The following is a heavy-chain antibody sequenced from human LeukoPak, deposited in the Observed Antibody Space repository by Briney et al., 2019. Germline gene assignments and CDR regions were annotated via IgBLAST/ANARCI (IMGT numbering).Heavy chain of an antibody. CDR2: IPYDGSNK. J-gene: IGHJ4*02. D-gene: IGHD5-12*01. CDR3: ARGRNIVATSGYFDY. Sequence: GRSLRLSCAASGFTFSSYAMHWVRQAPGKGLEWVAVIPYDGSNKYYADSVKGRFTISRDNSKNTLYLQMNSLRAEDTAVYYCARGRNIVATSGYFDYWGQGTLVTVSS. V-gene: IGHV3-30-3*01. CDR1: GFTFSSYA.